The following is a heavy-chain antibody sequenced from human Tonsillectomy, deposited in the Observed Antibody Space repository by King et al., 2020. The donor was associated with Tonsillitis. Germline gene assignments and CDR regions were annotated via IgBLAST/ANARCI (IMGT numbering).Heavy chain of an antibody. V-gene: IGHV3-23*04. CDR2: ISGSGGST. CDR1: GFTFSSYA. D-gene: IGHD3-10*01. CDR3: AKDFTLIRGVVDAFDI. J-gene: IGHJ3*02. Sequence: EVQLVESGGGLVQPGGSLRLSCAASGFTFSSYAMNWVRQAPGKGLEWVSGISGSGGSTYYADSVKGRFTISRDNSKSTLNLQMKSLRAEDTAIYNCAKDFTLIRGVVDAFDIWGQGTMVTVSS.